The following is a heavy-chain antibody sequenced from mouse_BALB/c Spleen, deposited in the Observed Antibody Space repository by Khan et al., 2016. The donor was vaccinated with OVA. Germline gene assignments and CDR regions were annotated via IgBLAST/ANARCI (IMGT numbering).Heavy chain of an antibody. V-gene: IGHV5-15*02. CDR1: GFTFIDYG. Sequence: EVELVESGGGLVQPGGSRKLSCAASGFTFIDYGMAWVRQTPGKGPEWIAFISSVAYSIYYADTVMGRFTISRENAKNTLYLEMSSLRSDDTAMYYCARGGFAYWGQGTLVTVSA. CDR2: ISSVAYSI. CDR3: ARGGFAY. J-gene: IGHJ3*01.